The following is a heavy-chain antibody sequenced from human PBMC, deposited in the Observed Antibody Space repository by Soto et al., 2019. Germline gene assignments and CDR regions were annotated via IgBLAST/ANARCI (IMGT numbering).Heavy chain of an antibody. D-gene: IGHD2-2*02. CDR3: ARVGYCSSTSCYTGYYYYGMDV. Sequence: GAAGQVCCEASGYTFTSDGISWVRQAPGQGLEWMGWISAYNGNTNYAQKLQGRVTMTTDTSTSTAYMELRSLRSDDTAVYYCARVGYCSSTSCYTGYYYYGMDVWGQGTTVTVSS. CDR1: GYTFTSDG. V-gene: IGHV1-18*01. J-gene: IGHJ6*02. CDR2: ISAYNGNT.